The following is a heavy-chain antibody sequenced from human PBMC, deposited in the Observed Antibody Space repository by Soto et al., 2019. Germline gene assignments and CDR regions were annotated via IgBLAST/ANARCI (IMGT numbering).Heavy chain of an antibody. CDR2: ISSNGGST. CDR3: VKDQAYYDSSGATGYFDY. V-gene: IGHV3-64D*06. CDR1: GFTFSSYA. Sequence: GGSLRLSCSASGFTFSSYAMHWVRQAPGKGLEYVSAISSNGGSTYYADSVTGRFTISRDNSKHTLYLQMSSLRAEDTAVDYCVKDQAYYDSSGATGYFDYWGQGTLVTVSS. J-gene: IGHJ4*02. D-gene: IGHD3-22*01.